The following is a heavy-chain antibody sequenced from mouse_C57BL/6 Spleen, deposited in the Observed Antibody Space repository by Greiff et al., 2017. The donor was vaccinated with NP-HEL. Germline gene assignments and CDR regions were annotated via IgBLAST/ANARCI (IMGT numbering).Heavy chain of an antibody. J-gene: IGHJ4*01. CDR1: GYAFSSSW. CDR2: IYPGDGDT. D-gene: IGHD3-2*02. V-gene: IGHV1-82*01. CDR3: ARLEDSSGYDYAMDY. Sequence: VQLQQSGPELVKPGASVKISCKASGYAFSSSWMNWVKQRPGKGLEWIGRIYPGDGDTNYNGKFKGKATLTADKSSSTAYMQLSSLTSEDSAVYFCARLEDSSGYDYAMDYWGQGTSVTVSS.